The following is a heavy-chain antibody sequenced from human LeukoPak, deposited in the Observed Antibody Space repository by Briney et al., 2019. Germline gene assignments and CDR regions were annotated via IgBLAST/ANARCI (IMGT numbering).Heavy chain of an antibody. Sequence: PGGSLRLSCAASGFTFSSYAMSWVRQSPGTRLEWVSAISGSGGSTYYADSVKGRFTISRDNSKNTLYLQMNSLRAEDTAVYYCAKGSKLYSSSWYHYWGQGTLVTVSS. D-gene: IGHD6-13*01. CDR2: ISGSGGST. J-gene: IGHJ4*02. CDR3: AKGSKLYSSSWYHY. V-gene: IGHV3-23*01. CDR1: GFTFSSYA.